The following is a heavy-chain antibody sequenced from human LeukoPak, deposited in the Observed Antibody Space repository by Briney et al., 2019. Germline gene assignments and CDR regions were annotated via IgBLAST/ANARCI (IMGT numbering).Heavy chain of an antibody. V-gene: IGHV3-30*04. J-gene: IGHJ4*02. CDR2: ISYDGSNK. CDR1: GFTFSSYT. Sequence: GGSLRLSCAASGFTFSSYTMSWVRQAPGKGLEWVAVISYDGSNKYYADSVKGRFTISRDNSKNTLYLQMNSLRAEDTAVYYCARDFLAGYFDYWGQGTLVTVSS. CDR3: ARDFLAGYFDY. D-gene: IGHD6-13*01.